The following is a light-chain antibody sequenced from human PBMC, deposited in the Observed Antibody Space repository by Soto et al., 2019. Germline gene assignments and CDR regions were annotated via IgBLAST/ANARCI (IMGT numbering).Light chain of an antibody. CDR3: HQYGSSRHT. Sequence: EIVLTQSPGTLSLSPGDGATLSCRASQRVDTSFLAWYRHRPGQAPRLLIYGASTRAAGIPDRFSGSGSGTDFTLTISRLEPEDLAVYYCHQYGSSRHTFGQGTKVDI. CDR2: GAS. V-gene: IGKV3-20*01. J-gene: IGKJ2*01. CDR1: QRVDTSF.